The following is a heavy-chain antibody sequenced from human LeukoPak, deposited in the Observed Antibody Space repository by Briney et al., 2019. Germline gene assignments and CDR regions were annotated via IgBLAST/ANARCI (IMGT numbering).Heavy chain of an antibody. Sequence: GGYLRLYCAASGFTFSNAWMSWVRQAPGQGLEWVGRIKSKTDGGTTDYAAPVKGRFTISRDDSKNTLYLQMNSLKTEDTAVYYCTTGATMIVVEEVDYWGQGTLVTVSS. V-gene: IGHV3-15*01. CDR3: TTGATMIVVEEVDY. CDR1: GFTFSNAW. J-gene: IGHJ4*02. CDR2: IKSKTDGGTT. D-gene: IGHD3-22*01.